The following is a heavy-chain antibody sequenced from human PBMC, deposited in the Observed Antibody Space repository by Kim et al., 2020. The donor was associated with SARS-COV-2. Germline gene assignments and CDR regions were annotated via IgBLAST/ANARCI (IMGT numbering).Heavy chain of an antibody. V-gene: IGHV4-61*01. CDR2: IYYSGST. CDR3: ARDGQQLELHY. J-gene: IGHJ4*02. D-gene: IGHD6-6*01. CDR1: GGSVSSGSYY. Sequence: SETLSLTCTVSGGSVSSGSYYWSWIRQPPGKGLEWIGYIYYSGSTNYNPSLKSRVTISVDTSKNQFSLKLSSVTAADTAVYYCARDGQQLELHYWGQGTLVTVSS.